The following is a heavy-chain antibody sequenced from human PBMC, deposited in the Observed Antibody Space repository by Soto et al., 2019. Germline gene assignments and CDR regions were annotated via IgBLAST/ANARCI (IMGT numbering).Heavy chain of an antibody. CDR3: ARASAMAGTRSGYFQH. J-gene: IGHJ1*01. D-gene: IGHD6-19*01. CDR1: GLTFASHG. CDR2: ISAYNGNT. Sequence: GAPVEATSKASGLTFASHGRSWVRQAPRKGLEWMGWISAYNGNTNYAQKLQGRVTMNTDASTSTAYTETRSLRSDDTAVYYCARASAMAGTRSGYFQHWGQGTLVTVSS. V-gene: IGHV1-18*01.